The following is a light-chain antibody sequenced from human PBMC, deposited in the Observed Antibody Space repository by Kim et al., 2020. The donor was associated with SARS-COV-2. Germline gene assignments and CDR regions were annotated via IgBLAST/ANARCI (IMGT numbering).Light chain of an antibody. CDR2: GKN. J-gene: IGLJ3*02. CDR1: SLSSYY. CDR3: DSRDSSGNRLV. V-gene: IGLV3-19*01. Sequence: SSELTQDPAVSVALGQTVRITCQGDSLSSYYASWYQQKPGQAPVLVIYGKNNRPSGIPDRFSGSRSGNTASLTITGAQAEDEADYYCDSRDSSGNRLVFGGGTQLTVL.